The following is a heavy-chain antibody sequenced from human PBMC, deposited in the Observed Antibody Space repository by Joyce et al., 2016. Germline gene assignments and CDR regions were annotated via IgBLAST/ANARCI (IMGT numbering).Heavy chain of an antibody. CDR1: GFSLTTSGGG. CDR3: AHAGYPPSYFDP. CDR2: IYWDDDR. D-gene: IGHD2-2*03. V-gene: IGHV2-5*02. Sequence: QITLKESGPTLVKPTQTLTLTCTSSGFSLTTSGGGLGRIRQSPGKALDWLDLIYWDDDRRYTPTLKNRLTIYIVASENQVVLTMTDMDPVDTATYYCAHAGYPPSYFDPWGQGTLVTVSS. J-gene: IGHJ5*02.